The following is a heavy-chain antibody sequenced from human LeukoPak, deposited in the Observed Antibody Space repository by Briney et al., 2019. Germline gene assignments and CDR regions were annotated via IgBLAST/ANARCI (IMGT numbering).Heavy chain of an antibody. V-gene: IGHV1-69*13. Sequence: ASVKVSCKASGGTFSSYAISWVRQAPGQGLEWMGGIIPIFGTANYAQKFQGRVTITADESTSTAYMELSSLRSEDTALYFCARDARRRYCSTASCYRGWFDPWGQGTLVTVSS. CDR2: IIPIFGTA. D-gene: IGHD2-2*01. CDR1: GGTFSSYA. CDR3: ARDARRRYCSTASCYRGWFDP. J-gene: IGHJ5*02.